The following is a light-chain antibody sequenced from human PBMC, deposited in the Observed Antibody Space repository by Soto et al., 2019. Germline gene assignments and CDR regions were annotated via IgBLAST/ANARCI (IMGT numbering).Light chain of an antibody. J-gene: IGLJ1*01. V-gene: IGLV2-8*01. CDR1: SSDVGGYNS. Sequence: QPVLAQPPSASGSPGQSVTISCTGTSSDVGGYNSVSWYQQYPGKAPKLMIYDVSKRPSGVPDRFSGSKSDNTASLTVSGLQAEDEADYYCCSFAGINNLVFGTGTKVTVL. CDR3: CSFAGINNLV. CDR2: DVS.